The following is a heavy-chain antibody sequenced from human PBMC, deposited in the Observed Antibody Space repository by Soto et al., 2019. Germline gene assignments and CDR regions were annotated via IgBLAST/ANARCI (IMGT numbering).Heavy chain of an antibody. V-gene: IGHV4-34*01. CDR3: ARGYGDYLSYFEY. Sequence: SETLSLTCTVSGDSFSGYYWSWIRQPPGKGLEWIGEINHSGSTNYNPSLKSRVTISVDTSKNQFSLKLSSVTAADTAVYYCARGYGDYLSYFEYWGQGTLVTVSS. CDR2: INHSGST. CDR1: GDSFSGYY. D-gene: IGHD4-17*01. J-gene: IGHJ4*02.